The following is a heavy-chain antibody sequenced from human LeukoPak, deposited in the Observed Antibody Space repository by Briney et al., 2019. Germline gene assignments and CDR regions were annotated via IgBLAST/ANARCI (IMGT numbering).Heavy chain of an antibody. Sequence: GGSLRLSCAASGFTFSSYDMNWVRQAPGKGLEWVSYISISGSTIYYADSVKGRFTISRDNAKNSLYLQMNSLRVEATAVYYCAREPHDSSGYPTGWGQGTMVTVSS. D-gene: IGHD3-22*01. J-gene: IGHJ3*01. CDR1: GFTFSSYD. CDR3: AREPHDSSGYPTG. V-gene: IGHV3-48*03. CDR2: ISISGSTI.